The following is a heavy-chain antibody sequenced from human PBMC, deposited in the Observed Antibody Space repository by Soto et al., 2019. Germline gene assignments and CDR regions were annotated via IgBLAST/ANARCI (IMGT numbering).Heavy chain of an antibody. Sequence: GGSLRLSCAASGFTFSSYAMSWVRQAPGKGLEWVSAISGSGGSTYYADSVKGRFTISRDNSKNTLYLQMNSLRAEDTAVYYCAKSGFGGMVRGANDYWGQGTLVTVSS. CDR2: ISGSGGST. CDR3: AKSGFGGMVRGANDY. J-gene: IGHJ4*02. V-gene: IGHV3-23*01. CDR1: GFTFSSYA. D-gene: IGHD3-10*01.